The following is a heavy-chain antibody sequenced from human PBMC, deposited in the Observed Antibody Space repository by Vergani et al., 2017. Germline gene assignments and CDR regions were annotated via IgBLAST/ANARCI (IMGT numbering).Heavy chain of an antibody. J-gene: IGHJ6*02. V-gene: IGHV4-59*01. Sequence: QVQLQESGPGLVKPSETLSLTCTVSGGSISSYYWSWIRQPPGKGLEWIGYIYYSGSTNYNPSLKSRVTISVETAKNQFSMKLSSVTAADTAVYYCARDRSIVGATTGGMDVWGQGTTVTVSS. CDR3: ARDRSIVGATTGGMDV. CDR2: IYYSGST. D-gene: IGHD1-26*01. CDR1: GGSISSYY.